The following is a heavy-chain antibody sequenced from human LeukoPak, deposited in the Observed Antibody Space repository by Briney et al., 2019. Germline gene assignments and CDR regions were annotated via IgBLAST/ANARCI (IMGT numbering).Heavy chain of an antibody. CDR3: ARRLSVLRYFDWLPPAPFDY. CDR1: GGSISSYY. J-gene: IGHJ4*02. Sequence: SETLSLTCTVSGGSISSYYWSWIRQPPGKGLEWIGYIYYSGSTNYNPSLKSRVTISVDTSKNQFSLKLRSVTAADTAVYYCARRLSVLRYFDWLPPAPFDYWGQGTLVTVSS. V-gene: IGHV4-59*01. D-gene: IGHD3-9*01. CDR2: IYYSGST.